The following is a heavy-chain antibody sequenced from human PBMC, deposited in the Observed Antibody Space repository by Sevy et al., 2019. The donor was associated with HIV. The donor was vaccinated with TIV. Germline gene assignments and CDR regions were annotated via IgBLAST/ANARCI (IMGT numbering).Heavy chain of an antibody. V-gene: IGHV4-39*01. CDR2: ITDSGST. J-gene: IGHJ6*03. Sequence: SETLSLTCSVTGGSIRRGDYFWGWIRQSPGKGLEWIGSITDSGSTYYNPSLKSRVTMSLDPSKNQFSLRLSSVTAAHTAVHYCARRRRGYGNGWFYYYMDVWGKGTTVTVSS. CDR3: ARRRRGYGNGWFYYYMDV. D-gene: IGHD3-22*01. CDR1: GGSIRRGDYF.